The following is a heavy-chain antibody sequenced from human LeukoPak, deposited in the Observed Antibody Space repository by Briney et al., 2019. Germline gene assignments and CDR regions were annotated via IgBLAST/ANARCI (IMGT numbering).Heavy chain of an antibody. J-gene: IGHJ6*02. D-gene: IGHD1-14*01. V-gene: IGHV3-23*01. Sequence: GGSLRLSCAASGFTFSSYAMSWVRQAPGKGLEWVSAISGSGGSTYYADSVKGRFTISRDNSKNTLYLQMNSLRAEDTAVYYCAKRPGFPYYYYGMDVWGRGTTVTVSS. CDR3: AKRPGFPYYYYGMDV. CDR1: GFTFSSYA. CDR2: ISGSGGST.